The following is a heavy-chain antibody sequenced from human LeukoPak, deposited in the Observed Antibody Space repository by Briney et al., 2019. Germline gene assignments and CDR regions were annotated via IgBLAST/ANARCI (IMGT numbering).Heavy chain of an antibody. CDR1: RFIFTDFW. Sequence: PGGSLRLSCAASRFIFTDFWMNWVRQAPGKGLEWVPSIKQDGRETYYVDSVTGRFTISRDNAKNTLYLQMNSLRAEDTAVYYCARGLLYSSGWYFDYWGQGTLVTVSS. D-gene: IGHD6-19*01. CDR2: IKQDGRET. CDR3: ARGLLYSSGWYFDY. J-gene: IGHJ4*02. V-gene: IGHV3-7*01.